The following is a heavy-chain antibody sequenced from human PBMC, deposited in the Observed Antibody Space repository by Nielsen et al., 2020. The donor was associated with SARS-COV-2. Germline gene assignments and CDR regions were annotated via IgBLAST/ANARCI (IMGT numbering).Heavy chain of an antibody. V-gene: IGHV3-9*01. CDR2: ISWNSGSI. D-gene: IGHD3-16*01. J-gene: IGHJ4*02. Sequence: SLKISCAASGFTFDDYAMHWVRQAPGKGLEWVSGISWNSGSIGYADSVKGRFTISRDNAKNSLYLQMNSLRAEDTALYYCARDLAFGRAGEDYFDYWGQGTLVTVSS. CDR1: GFTFDDYA. CDR3: ARDLAFGRAGEDYFDY.